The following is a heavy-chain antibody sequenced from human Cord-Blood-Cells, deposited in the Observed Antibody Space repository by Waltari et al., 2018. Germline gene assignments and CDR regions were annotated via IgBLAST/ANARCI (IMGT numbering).Heavy chain of an antibody. CDR3: ARCASSGWYYYYDYMDV. V-gene: IGHV1-8*02. CDR2: KNANSGNT. Sequence: QVQLVQSGAEVKKPGASVKVSCKASGYTFTSYDINWVRQATGQGLEVEGWKNANSGNTGYAEKVTGRVTITRNTYIRAYYMGLSSLRSEDTAGYYCARCASSGWYYYYDYMDVWGKGSTVTVS. CDR1: GYTFTSYD. J-gene: IGHJ6*03. D-gene: IGHD6-19*01.